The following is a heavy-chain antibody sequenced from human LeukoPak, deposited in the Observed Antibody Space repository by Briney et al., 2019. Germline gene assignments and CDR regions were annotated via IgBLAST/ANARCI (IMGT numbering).Heavy chain of an antibody. CDR2: ISGRSSYM. V-gene: IGHV3-21*01. CDR1: GFTFSTYS. D-gene: IGHD3-3*01. J-gene: IGHJ4*02. CDR3: ARGPYDFWSGYEFYFDY. Sequence: PGGSLRLSCAASGFTFSTYSMNWVRQAPGKGLEWVSSISGRSSYMYYADSVKGRFTISRDSAKNSLHLQMNSLRAEDTAVYYCARGPYDFWSGYEFYFDYWGQGTLVTVSS.